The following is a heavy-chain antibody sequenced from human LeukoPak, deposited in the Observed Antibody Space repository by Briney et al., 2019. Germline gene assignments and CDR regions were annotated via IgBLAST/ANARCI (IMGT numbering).Heavy chain of an antibody. CDR1: GFTVSSNY. J-gene: IGHJ4*02. Sequence: PGGSLRLSCAASGFTVSSNYMSWVRQAPGNGLEWVSAISGSGGSTYYADSVKGRFTISRDNSKNTLYLQMNSLRAEDTAVYYCAKIRSRLYRMAIAVAGHFDYWGQGTLVTVSS. V-gene: IGHV3-23*01. CDR2: ISGSGGST. CDR3: AKIRSRLYRMAIAVAGHFDY. D-gene: IGHD6-19*01.